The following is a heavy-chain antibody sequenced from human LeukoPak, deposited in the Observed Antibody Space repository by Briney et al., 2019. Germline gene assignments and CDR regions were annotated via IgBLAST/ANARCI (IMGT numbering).Heavy chain of an antibody. V-gene: IGHV4-59*08. J-gene: IGHJ5*02. CDR2: MCDCVIT. CDR3: AGDIAAINSPGTRLDP. D-gene: IGHD6-13*01. CDR1: GGSITTEF. Sequence: PCQTLSLTCTVSGGSITTEFWGWVRHPPRKGLEWNGYMCDCVITNSTHSHKSRVTISVDTSKHQCSLRLRSVTAADTAVYFCAGDIAAINSPGTRLDPWGQGTLVTVSS.